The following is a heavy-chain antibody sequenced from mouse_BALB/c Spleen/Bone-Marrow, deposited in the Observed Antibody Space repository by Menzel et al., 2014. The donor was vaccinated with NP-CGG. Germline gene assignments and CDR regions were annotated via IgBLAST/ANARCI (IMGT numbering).Heavy chain of an antibody. D-gene: IGHD1-1*01. CDR1: GYAFTNYL. CDR2: INPGSGGT. J-gene: IGHJ3*01. V-gene: IGHV1-54*01. CDR3: AREIITSFAY. Sequence: QVQLQQSGAELVRPGTSVKVSCKASGYAFTNYLIEWVKQRPGQGLEWIGVINPGSGGTNYNEKFKGKATLIADKSSSTAYMQLSSLTSDDSAVYFCAREIITSFAYWGQGTLVTVSA.